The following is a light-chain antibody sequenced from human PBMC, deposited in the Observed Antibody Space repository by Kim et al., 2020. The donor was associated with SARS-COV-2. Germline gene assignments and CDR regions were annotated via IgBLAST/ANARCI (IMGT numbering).Light chain of an antibody. V-gene: IGLV2-14*03. J-gene: IGLJ1*01. CDR2: DVS. CDR3: ASYTGRSPLYV. Sequence: LTQPASVSGSPGQSITISCTGTSTDVGYYNYVSWYQQHPGKVPKLMIFDVSHRPSGVSSRFSASKSGNTASLTISGLQAEDEADYYCASYTGRSPLYVFGTGTKVTVL. CDR1: STDVGYYNY.